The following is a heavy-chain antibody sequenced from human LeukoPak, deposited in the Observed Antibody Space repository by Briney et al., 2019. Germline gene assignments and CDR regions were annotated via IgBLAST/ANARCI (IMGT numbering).Heavy chain of an antibody. CDR3: ARESSHYDFWSGYYNYFDY. V-gene: IGHV3-48*01. Sequence: GGSLRLSCAASGFPFNSYWMTWVRQAPGKGLEWVSYISSSSSTIYYAGSVKGRFTISRDNAKNSLYLQMNSLRAEDTAVYYCARESSHYDFWSGYYNYFDYWGQGTLVTVSS. D-gene: IGHD3-3*01. J-gene: IGHJ4*02. CDR1: GFPFNSYW. CDR2: ISSSSSTI.